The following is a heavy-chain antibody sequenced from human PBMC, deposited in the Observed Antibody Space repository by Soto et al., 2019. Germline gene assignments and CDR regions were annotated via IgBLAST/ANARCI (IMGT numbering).Heavy chain of an antibody. CDR3: ASPTQLEPDAFDI. CDR2: ISYDGSNK. CDR1: GFTFSSYA. Sequence: HPGGSLRLSCAASGFTFSSYAMHWVRQAPGKGLEWVAVISYDGSNKYYADSVKGRFTISRDNSKNTLYLQMNSLRAEDTAVYYCASPTQLEPDAFDIWGQGTMVTVSS. D-gene: IGHD1-1*01. J-gene: IGHJ3*02. V-gene: IGHV3-30-3*01.